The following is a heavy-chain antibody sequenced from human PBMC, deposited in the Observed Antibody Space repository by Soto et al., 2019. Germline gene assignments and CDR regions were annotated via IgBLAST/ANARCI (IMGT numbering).Heavy chain of an antibody. CDR3: ARGPEVDV. J-gene: IGHJ6*02. V-gene: IGHV1-3*01. Sequence: GASVKVSCKASGYTFTTYAIHWVRQAPGQRLEWMGWINAGNGNRKYSQRFQGRVTITRDTSASTAYMELSSLRSEDTAVYYCARGPEVDVWGQGTTVTVSS. CDR2: INAGNGNR. CDR1: GYTFTTYA.